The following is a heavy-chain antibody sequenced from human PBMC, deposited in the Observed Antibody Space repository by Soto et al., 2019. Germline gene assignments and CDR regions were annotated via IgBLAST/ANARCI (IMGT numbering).Heavy chain of an antibody. CDR1: GASISGSYYY. V-gene: IGHV4-39*01. D-gene: IGHD1-20*01. CDR3: ATSQKGYNWNYFDH. Sequence: SETLSLTCAVSGASISGSYYYWAWLRQSPGKGPEWIGSVFYTGFTSYNPSLESRVSVSVDTSKSQFSLKLSAVTAADTTVYYCATSQKGYNWNYFDHWGQGALVTVSS. J-gene: IGHJ4*02. CDR2: VFYTGFT.